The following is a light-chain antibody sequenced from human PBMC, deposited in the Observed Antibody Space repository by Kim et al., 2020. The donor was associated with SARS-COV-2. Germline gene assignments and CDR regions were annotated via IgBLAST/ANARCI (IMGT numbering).Light chain of an antibody. CDR2: EDN. Sequence: GKTVTISYTRRSGSIASNYVQWYQQRPGSAPTTVIYEDNQRPSGVPDRFSGSIDSSSNSASLTISGLKTEDEADYYCQSYDSSLRVFGGGTQLTVL. CDR1: SGSIASNY. J-gene: IGLJ3*02. CDR3: QSYDSSLRV. V-gene: IGLV6-57*03.